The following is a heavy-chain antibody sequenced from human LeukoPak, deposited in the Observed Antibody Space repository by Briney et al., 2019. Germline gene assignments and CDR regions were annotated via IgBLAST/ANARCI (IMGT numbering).Heavy chain of an antibody. D-gene: IGHD2-8*01. CDR1: GYTFIHYH. J-gene: IGHJ4*02. CDR3: ATVAMLSTAFYFDH. V-gene: IGHV1-69-2*01. CDR2: VDPEDGRT. Sequence: ASVKISCKASGYTFIHYHMHWVRQAPGKALECMGRVDPEDGRTIYAERFRDRVTITAGRSTDTVYLEVTRLNSDDTAVYFCATVAMLSTAFYFDHWGQGTLVTVSS.